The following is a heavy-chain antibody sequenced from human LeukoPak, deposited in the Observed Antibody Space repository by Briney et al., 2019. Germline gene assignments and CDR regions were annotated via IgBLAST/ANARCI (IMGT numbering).Heavy chain of an antibody. V-gene: IGHV1-2*02. Sequence: SVKLSCKASGYTFNGYYMLWVPEAPGQGLEWMGWINPNSGGTDYAQKFQGRVTMNRDTSIRTDSMELRRLRSADTDLWYRARHSSPDYRLPYTDGFYMEITGKRTPVTVSS. CDR2: INPNSGGT. CDR3: ARHSSPDYRLPYTDGFYMEI. J-gene: IGHJ6*03. D-gene: IGHD2-2*01. CDR1: GYTFNGYY.